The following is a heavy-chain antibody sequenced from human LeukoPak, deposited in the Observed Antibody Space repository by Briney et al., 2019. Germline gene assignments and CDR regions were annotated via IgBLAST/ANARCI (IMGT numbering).Heavy chain of an antibody. CDR2: IRYDGSNK. J-gene: IGHJ4*02. D-gene: IGHD3-9*01. Sequence: GGSLRLSCAASGFTFGSYGMHWVRQAPGKGLEWVAFIRYDGSNKYYADSVKGRFTISRDNSKNTLYLQMNSLRAEDTAVYYCAKGPRRSHYDILTGYSPFGYWGQGTLVTVSS. V-gene: IGHV3-30*02. CDR3: AKGPRRSHYDILTGYSPFGY. CDR1: GFTFGSYG.